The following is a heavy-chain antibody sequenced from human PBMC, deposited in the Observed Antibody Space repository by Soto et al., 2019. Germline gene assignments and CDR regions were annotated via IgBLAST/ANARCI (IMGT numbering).Heavy chain of an antibody. D-gene: IGHD6-13*01. Sequence: SETLSLTCTVSGGSISSGGYYWSWIRQHPGKGLEWIGYIYYGGSTYYNPSLKSRVTISVDTSKNQFSLKLSSVTAADTAVYYCARGAGKDYFDYWGQGTLVTVSS. CDR2: IYYGGST. CDR1: GGSISSGGYY. CDR3: ARGAGKDYFDY. J-gene: IGHJ4*02. V-gene: IGHV4-31*03.